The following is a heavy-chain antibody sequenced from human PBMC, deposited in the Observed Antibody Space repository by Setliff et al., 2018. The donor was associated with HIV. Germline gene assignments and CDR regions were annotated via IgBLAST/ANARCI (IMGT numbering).Heavy chain of an antibody. CDR2: ISSSGTTT. J-gene: IGHJ4*02. Sequence: GDSGFIFSDYFMTWVRQAPGKGLEWLCYISSSGTTTYYGDSVKGRFTISRDNAKNSVHLQMNSLRVEDTAVYFCAAQGVLWGQGTQVTVSS. V-gene: IGHV3-11*04. CDR1: GFIFSDYF. CDR3: AAQGVL.